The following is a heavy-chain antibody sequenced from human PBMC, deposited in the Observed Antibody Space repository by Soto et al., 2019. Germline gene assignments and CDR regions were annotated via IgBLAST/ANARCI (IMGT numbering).Heavy chain of an antibody. J-gene: IGHJ4*02. CDR1: VGSVSSGNFY. V-gene: IGHV4-61*01. CDR2: IYYSGST. Sequence: TSETLSLTCTVSVGSVSSGNFYWSWIRQPPGKGLEWIGFIYYSGSTNYNPSLKSRVTISVDTSKNQFSLQLSSVTAADTAVYYCASGSNGLLLYSAQGTPVTVSA. CDR3: ASGSNGLLLY. D-gene: IGHD2-21*02.